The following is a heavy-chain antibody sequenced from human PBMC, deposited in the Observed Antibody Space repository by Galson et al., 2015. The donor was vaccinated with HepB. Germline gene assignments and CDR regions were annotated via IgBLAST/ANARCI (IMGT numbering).Heavy chain of an antibody. CDR2: ISSSSSYI. CDR3: AKDERESQYFDWLLSFDY. D-gene: IGHD3-9*01. V-gene: IGHV3-21*01. CDR1: GFTFSSYS. Sequence: SLRLSCAASGFTFSSYSMNWARQAPGKGLEWVSSISSSSSYIYYADSVRGRFTISRDNARNSLYLQMNSLRAEDTAVYYCAKDERESQYFDWLLSFDYWGQGTLVTVSS. J-gene: IGHJ4*02.